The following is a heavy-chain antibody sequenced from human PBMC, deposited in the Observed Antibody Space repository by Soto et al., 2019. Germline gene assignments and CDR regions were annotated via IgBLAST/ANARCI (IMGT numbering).Heavy chain of an antibody. CDR3: ARLTEYDFWSGYLGPHFAP. CDR1: GGSISSSSYY. D-gene: IGHD3-3*01. Sequence: SETLSLTCTVSGGSISSSSYYWGWIRQPPGKGLEWIGSIYYSGSTYYNPSLKSRVTISVDTSKNQFSLKLSSVTAADTAVYYCARLTEYDFWSGYLGPHFAPGGQGTLVTVSS. CDR2: IYYSGST. J-gene: IGHJ5*02. V-gene: IGHV4-39*01.